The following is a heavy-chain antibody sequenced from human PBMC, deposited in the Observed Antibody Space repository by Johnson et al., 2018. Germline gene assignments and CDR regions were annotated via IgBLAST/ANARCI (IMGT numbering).Heavy chain of an antibody. CDR2: ISGSGGST. Sequence: VQLVESGGGVVQPGRSLRLSCAASGFTFSSYALHWVRQAPGKGLEWVSAISGSGGSTYYADSVKGRFTISRDNSKNTRYLQMNSLRAEDTAVYYSAKEYGMATITGYFQYWGQGTLVTVSS. J-gene: IGHJ1*01. D-gene: IGHD5-24*01. V-gene: IGHV3-23*04. CDR1: GFTFSSYA. CDR3: AKEYGMATITGYFQY.